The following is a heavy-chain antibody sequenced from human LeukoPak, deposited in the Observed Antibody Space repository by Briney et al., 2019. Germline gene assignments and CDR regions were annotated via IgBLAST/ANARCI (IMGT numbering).Heavy chain of an antibody. CDR2: INPNSGGT. CDR3: SRAFPLAARPPFDY. CDR1: VYTFTGYY. J-gene: IGHJ4*02. D-gene: IGHD6-6*01. Sequence: ASVKVSCKASVYTFTGYYMHWVRQAPGQGLEWMGWINPNSGGTNYAQKFQGRVTMTRDTSISTAYMELSRRRADDRAVYYCSRAFPLAARPPFDYWGQGTLVTVSS. V-gene: IGHV1-2*02.